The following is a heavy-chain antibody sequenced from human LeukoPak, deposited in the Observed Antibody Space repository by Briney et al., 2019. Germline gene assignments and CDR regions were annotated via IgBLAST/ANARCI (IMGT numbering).Heavy chain of an antibody. CDR3: ARASSVGAVWTIDY. CDR1: GFTFSSYW. J-gene: IGHJ4*02. CDR2: IESDGSA. V-gene: IGHV3-74*01. Sequence: GGSLRLSCAASGFTFSSYWMHWVRQLPGKELVWVSRIESDGSATYADSVKGRFTISRDKAKNTLYLQMNSLRAEDTAVYYCARASSVGAVWTIDYWGQGTLVTVSS. D-gene: IGHD1-26*01.